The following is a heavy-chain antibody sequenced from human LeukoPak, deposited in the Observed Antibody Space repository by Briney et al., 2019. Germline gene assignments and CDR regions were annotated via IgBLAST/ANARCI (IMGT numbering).Heavy chain of an antibody. Sequence: GGSLRLSCAASGFTFSSYAMNWVRQAPGKGLEWVSSISGSGVSGRGGRTFYADSVKGRFTISRDNSKNTLYLQMNSLRAEDTAVYYCAKARGDYPSTATRWGQGTLVTVSS. CDR3: AKARGDYPSTATR. CDR2: ISGSGVSGRGGRT. CDR1: GFTFSSYA. J-gene: IGHJ4*02. D-gene: IGHD4-17*01. V-gene: IGHV3-23*01.